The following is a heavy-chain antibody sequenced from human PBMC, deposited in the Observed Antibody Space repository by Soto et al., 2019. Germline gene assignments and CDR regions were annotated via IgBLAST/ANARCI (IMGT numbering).Heavy chain of an antibody. J-gene: IGHJ4*02. CDR1: GFTFSSYA. D-gene: IGHD3-9*01. CDR3: ARDPSTGSADY. CDR2: ISASGGST. Sequence: PGGSLRLSCAASGFTFSSYAMNWVRQAPGKWLEWVSTISASGGSTYYTDSVKGRFTISRDNSKNTLSLQMNSLRAEDTAIYYCARDPSTGSADYWGQGTLVTVSS. V-gene: IGHV3-23*01.